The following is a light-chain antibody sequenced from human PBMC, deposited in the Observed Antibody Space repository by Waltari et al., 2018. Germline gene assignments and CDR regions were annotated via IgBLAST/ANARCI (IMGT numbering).Light chain of an antibody. CDR2: GAS. CDR3: QQYGNSPIT. V-gene: IGKV3-20*01. Sequence: EIVLTQSPGTLSLSPGERATLSCRAGQSVRRSYLAWYQQKPGQAPRLLIYGASSRATGIPDRFSGSGSGTDFTLIISRLEPEDFAVYYCQQYGNSPITFGQGTRLEIK. J-gene: IGKJ5*01. CDR1: QSVRRSY.